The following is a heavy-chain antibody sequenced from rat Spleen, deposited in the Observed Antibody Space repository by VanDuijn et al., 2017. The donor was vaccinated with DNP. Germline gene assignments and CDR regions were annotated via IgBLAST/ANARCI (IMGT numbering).Heavy chain of an antibody. CDR1: GFTFSDYN. D-gene: IGHD4-3*01. CDR2: ISPSGGSRT. V-gene: IGHV5-25*01. CDR3: TRRFRDTRAMDA. J-gene: IGHJ4*01. Sequence: EVQLVESGGGLVQPGRSLKLSCAASGFTFSDYNMAWVRQAPTKGLEWVASISPSGGSRTYYPDSVKGRFTISRDNAENTLYLQMNSLRSEDTATYYCTRRFRDTRAMDAWGQGISVTVSS.